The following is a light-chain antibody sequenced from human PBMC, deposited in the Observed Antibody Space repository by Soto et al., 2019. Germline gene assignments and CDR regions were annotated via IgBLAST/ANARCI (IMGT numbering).Light chain of an antibody. Sequence: DIQMTQSPSSLSASVGDRVTITCQASQDISNYLNWYQQKPGKAPKLLIYDASNLETGVPSRFSGRGSGTDFTCTIISRQAIDIATHYFEQDDNHPPTFGGRTMVEIK. CDR3: EQDDNHPPT. CDR1: QDISNY. J-gene: IGKJ4*01. V-gene: IGKV1-33*01. CDR2: DAS.